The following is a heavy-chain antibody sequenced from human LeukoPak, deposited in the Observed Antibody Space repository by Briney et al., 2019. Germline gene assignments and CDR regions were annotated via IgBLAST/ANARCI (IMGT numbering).Heavy chain of an antibody. V-gene: IGHV1-46*01. CDR2: INPSGGST. CDR3: ATGIAAAGLN. D-gene: IGHD6-13*01. Sequence: ASVKVSCKASGYAFTSYYMHWVRQAPGLGLEWMGIINPSGGSTNYAQKFQGRVTMTRDTSTSTVYMELSSLRSEDTAVYYCATGIAAAGLNWGQGTLVTVSS. J-gene: IGHJ4*02. CDR1: GYAFTSYY.